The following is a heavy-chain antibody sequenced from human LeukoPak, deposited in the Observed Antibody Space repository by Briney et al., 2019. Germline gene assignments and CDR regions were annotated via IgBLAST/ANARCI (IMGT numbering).Heavy chain of an antibody. CDR2: ISDSGAST. CDR3: ARDNWIDC. Sequence: GGSLRLSCAASGFTFSNYAMSWVRQAPGKGLEWVSPISDSGASTYYADSVKGRFTISRDNSKNTLYLQMNSLRVEDTAVYYCARDNWIDCWGQGTLVTVSS. J-gene: IGHJ5*01. CDR1: GFTFSNYA. V-gene: IGHV3-23*01.